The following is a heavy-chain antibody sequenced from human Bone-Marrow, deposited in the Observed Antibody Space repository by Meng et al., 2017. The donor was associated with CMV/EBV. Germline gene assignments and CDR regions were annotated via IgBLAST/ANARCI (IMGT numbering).Heavy chain of an antibody. Sequence: EWMGHINPKSGDTKYAQKFAGRVSMTRDTSIATVYMELSSLRSDDTAFYYCTRRPLGSTRPFDYWAKGTLVPVSS. CDR3: TRRPLGSTRPFDY. CDR2: INPKSGDT. J-gene: IGHJ4*02. V-gene: IGHV1-2*06. D-gene: IGHD1-26*01.